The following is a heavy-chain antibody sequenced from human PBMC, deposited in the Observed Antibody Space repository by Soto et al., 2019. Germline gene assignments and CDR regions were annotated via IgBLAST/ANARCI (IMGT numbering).Heavy chain of an antibody. CDR2: INHSGST. CDR1: GWSFSGYY. D-gene: IGHD3-3*01. J-gene: IGHJ6*02. Sequence: SETLSLPCAVYGWSFSGYYWSWIRQPPGKGLEWIGEINHSGSTNYNPSLKSRVTISVDTPKNQFSLKLSSVTAADTAVYYCARASITIFGVVIPSRIWGQGTTVTVSS. CDR3: ARASITIFGVVIPSRI. V-gene: IGHV4-34*01.